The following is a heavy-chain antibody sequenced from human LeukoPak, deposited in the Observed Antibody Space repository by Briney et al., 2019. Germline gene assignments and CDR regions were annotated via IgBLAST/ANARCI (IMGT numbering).Heavy chain of an antibody. D-gene: IGHD1-1*01. V-gene: IGHV4-4*02. CDR3: ARHSNNIWNYFEY. J-gene: IGHJ4*02. CDR2: VNLQGST. CDR1: GGSITSTNY. Sequence: SGTLSLTCGVSGGSITSTNYWTWVRQPPGKGLEWIGEVNLQGSTNYNPSLMGRVAISVDMSENHISLQLTSVTAADRAVYYCARHSNNIWNYFEYWGQGTLVTVSS.